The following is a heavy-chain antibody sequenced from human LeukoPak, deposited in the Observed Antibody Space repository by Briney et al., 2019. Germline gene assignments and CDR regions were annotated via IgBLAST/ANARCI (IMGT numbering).Heavy chain of an antibody. D-gene: IGHD3-16*01. CDR2: ISGTDDNT. CDR1: GFAFSSST. Sequence: GGSLRLSCGASGFAFSSSTMSWVRQAPGKGLEWVSGISGTDDNTYYADSVKGRFTIFRDNSKDILYLYMSSLRAEDTAMYYCANHPGGSFGYWGQGTLVAVSS. CDR3: ANHPGGSFGY. V-gene: IGHV3-23*01. J-gene: IGHJ4*02.